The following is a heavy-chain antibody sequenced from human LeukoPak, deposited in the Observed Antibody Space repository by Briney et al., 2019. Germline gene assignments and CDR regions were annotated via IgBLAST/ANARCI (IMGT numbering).Heavy chain of an antibody. J-gene: IGHJ4*02. CDR1: GFTFSSYA. Sequence: GGSLRLSCAASGFTFSSYAMSWVRQAPGKGLGWVSAISGSGGSTYYADSVKGRFTNSRDNSKNTLYLQMSSLRAEDTAVYYCAKLSLTDYYGSGSIPYWGQGTLVTVSP. CDR3: AKLSLTDYYGSGSIPY. D-gene: IGHD3-10*01. CDR2: ISGSGGST. V-gene: IGHV3-23*01.